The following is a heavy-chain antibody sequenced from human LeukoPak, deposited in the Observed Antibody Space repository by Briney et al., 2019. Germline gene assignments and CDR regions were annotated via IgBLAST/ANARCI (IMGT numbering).Heavy chain of an antibody. CDR1: GFTFSNYE. D-gene: IGHD3-10*01. J-gene: IGHJ6*02. V-gene: IGHV3-48*03. CDR3: ARGDGLGEFRYGMGV. CDR2: FSSRGTI. Sequence: GRSLRLSCAASGFTFSNYEMFWVRQAPGKGLEWVSYFSSRGTINYGDSVKGRFAISRDNAKNSLYLQMNSLRAEDTGVYYCARGDGLGEFRYGMGVWGQGTTVTVS.